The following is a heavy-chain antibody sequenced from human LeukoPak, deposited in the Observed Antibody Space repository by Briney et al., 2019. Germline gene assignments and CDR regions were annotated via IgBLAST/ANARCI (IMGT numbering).Heavy chain of an antibody. CDR2: ISGSGGST. CDR1: GFSFITYG. CDR3: AKSHDSSGSDY. D-gene: IGHD3-22*01. V-gene: IGHV3-23*01. J-gene: IGHJ4*02. Sequence: GRSLRLSCAASGFSFITYGMHWVRQAPGKGLEWVSAISGSGGSTYYADSVKGRFTISRDNSKNTLYMQMNSLRAEDTAVYYCAKSHDSSGSDYWGQGTLVTVSS.